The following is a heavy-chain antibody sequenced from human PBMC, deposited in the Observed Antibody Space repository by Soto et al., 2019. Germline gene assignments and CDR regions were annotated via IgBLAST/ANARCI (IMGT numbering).Heavy chain of an antibody. CDR2: INHRGST. CDR3: ARTDIVTTNWFDP. Sequence: QVHLQQWGAGLLRPSETLSLTCAVYGESFIGYYWTWIRQPPGKGLAWIGEINHRGSTNYNPSLKSRVTMSIDTSKNQFSLKLSSVTAADTSVYYCARTDIVTTNWFDPWGQGTLVTVSA. J-gene: IGHJ5*02. D-gene: IGHD5-12*01. V-gene: IGHV4-34*02. CDR1: GESFIGYY.